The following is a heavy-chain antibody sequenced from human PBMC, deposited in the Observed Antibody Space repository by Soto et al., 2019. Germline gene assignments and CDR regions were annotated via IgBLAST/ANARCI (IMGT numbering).Heavy chain of an antibody. CDR2: MYHSGST. V-gene: IGHV4-30-2*01. CDR3: AKDKTTGPFDY. J-gene: IGHJ4*02. D-gene: IGHD2-8*02. CDR1: GGSISSGGYS. Sequence: PSETLSLTCAVSGGSISSGGYSWSWIRQPPGKGLEWIGYMYHSGSTYYNPSLKSRVTISIDRSKNQFSLKLSSVPAADAAVYYCAKDKTTGPFDYWGQRTPVTVFS.